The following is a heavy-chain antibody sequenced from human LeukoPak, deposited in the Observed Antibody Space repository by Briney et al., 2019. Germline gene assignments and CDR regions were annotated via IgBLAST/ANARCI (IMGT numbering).Heavy chain of an antibody. CDR1: GSTLSNYG. D-gene: IGHD3-10*01. V-gene: IGHV3-23*01. CDR3: AKRGVVIRVFLVGFHKEAYYFDS. J-gene: IGHJ4*02. Sequence: GGSLRLSCAVSGSTLSNYGMSWVRQAPGKGVELVAGLSGSGGGTNYADSVQGRFTISRDNPKNTLYLQMNSLRAEDTAVYFCAKRGVVIRVFLVGFHKEAYYFDSWGQGALVTVSS. CDR2: LSGSGGGT.